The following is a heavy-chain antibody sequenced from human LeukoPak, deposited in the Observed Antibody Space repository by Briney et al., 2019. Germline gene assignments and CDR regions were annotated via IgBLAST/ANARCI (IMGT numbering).Heavy chain of an antibody. V-gene: IGHV4-38-2*02. CDR3: SRHLGHLSSMSWVDS. Sequence: PSETLSLTCTVSGYSISSGYSWGWIRQTPGEGLERIASIYHGGSTYYNPSLKSRVSISVDTSKNQFSLKLNSVTAADTAVYYCSRHLGHLSSMSWVDSWGQGTLVTVSS. D-gene: IGHD2-2*01. J-gene: IGHJ4*02. CDR1: GYSISSGYS. CDR2: IYHGGST.